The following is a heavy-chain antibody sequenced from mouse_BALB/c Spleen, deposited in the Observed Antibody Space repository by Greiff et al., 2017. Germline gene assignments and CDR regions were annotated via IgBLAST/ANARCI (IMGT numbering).Heavy chain of an antibody. CDR1: GYSITSDYA. Sequence: EVQLQQSGPGLVKPSQSLSLTCTVTGYSITSDYAWNWIRQFPGNKLEWMGYISYSGSTSYNPSLKSRISITRDTSKNQFFLQLNSVTTEDTATYDCARYDYYAMDYWGQGTSVTVSS. CDR2: ISYSGST. V-gene: IGHV3-2*02. J-gene: IGHJ4*01. CDR3: ARYDYYAMDY.